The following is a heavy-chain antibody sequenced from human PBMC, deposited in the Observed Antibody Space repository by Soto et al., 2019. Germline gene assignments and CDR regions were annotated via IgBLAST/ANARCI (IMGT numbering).Heavy chain of an antibody. Sequence: QVQLVQSGAEVKKPGSSVKVSCKASGGTFSSYTISWVRQAPGQGLEWMGRIIPILGIANYAQKFQGRVTITADKATSTAYMERSSLRSEDTAVYYCALGEPGGMDVWGQGTTVTVSS. J-gene: IGHJ6*02. D-gene: IGHD1-1*01. CDR1: GGTFSSYT. V-gene: IGHV1-69*02. CDR2: IIPILGIA. CDR3: ALGEPGGMDV.